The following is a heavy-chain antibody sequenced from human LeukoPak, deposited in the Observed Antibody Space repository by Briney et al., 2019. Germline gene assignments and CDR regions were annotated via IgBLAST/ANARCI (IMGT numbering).Heavy chain of an antibody. CDR3: ARDLYSYGYPEDRYFDY. Sequence: RGSLRLSCAASGFTFSNYWIHWVRQAPGKGLVWVSRAHSDGSSTSYADSVKGRFTISRDNAKNTLYLQMNSLRAEDTAVYYCARDLYSYGYPEDRYFDYWGQGTLVTVSS. V-gene: IGHV3-74*01. J-gene: IGHJ4*02. CDR2: AHSDGSST. CDR1: GFTFSNYW. D-gene: IGHD5-18*01.